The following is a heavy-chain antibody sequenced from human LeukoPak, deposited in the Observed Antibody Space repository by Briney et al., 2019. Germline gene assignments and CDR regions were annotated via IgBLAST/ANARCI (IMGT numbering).Heavy chain of an antibody. CDR2: IYYSGST. CDR1: NGSFSGYY. D-gene: IGHD2-2*01. J-gene: IGHJ4*02. V-gene: IGHV4-59*01. CDR3: AGVVPAAMRTLQIDY. Sequence: SETLSLTCAVYNGSFSGYYWNWIRQPPGKGLEWIGYIYYSGSTNYNPSLKSRVTISVDTSKDQFSLKLSSVTAADTAVYYCAGVVPAAMRTLQIDYWGQGTLVTVSS.